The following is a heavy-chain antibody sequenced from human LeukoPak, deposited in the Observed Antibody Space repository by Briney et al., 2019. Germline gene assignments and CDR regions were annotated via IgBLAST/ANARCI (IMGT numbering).Heavy chain of an antibody. Sequence: GASVTVSCKASGGTFSSYAISWVRQAPGQGLEWMGGIIPIFGTANYAQKFQGRVTITADESTSTAYTELSSLRSEDTAVYYCARDWGRRIWFDPWGQGTLVTVSS. D-gene: IGHD3-16*01. CDR1: GGTFSSYA. V-gene: IGHV1-69*13. CDR3: ARDWGRRIWFDP. CDR2: IIPIFGTA. J-gene: IGHJ5*02.